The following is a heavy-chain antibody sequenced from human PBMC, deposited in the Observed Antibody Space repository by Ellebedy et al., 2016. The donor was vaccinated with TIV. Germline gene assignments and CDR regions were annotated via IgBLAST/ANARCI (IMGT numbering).Heavy chain of an antibody. J-gene: IGHJ6*02. D-gene: IGHD3-9*01. CDR2: MFYTGYT. CDR3: ARLGHYDIMTGHDYYYGMDV. Sequence: SETLSLTXAVSGASVSSRDHYWGWIRQTPGKGLGWIGSMFYTGYTSYNPSLKSRVSISVDTSKDQFSLKLRSVTAADTAVYYCARLGHYDIMTGHDYYYGMDVWGQGTTVTV. CDR1: GASVSSRDHY. V-gene: IGHV4-39*01.